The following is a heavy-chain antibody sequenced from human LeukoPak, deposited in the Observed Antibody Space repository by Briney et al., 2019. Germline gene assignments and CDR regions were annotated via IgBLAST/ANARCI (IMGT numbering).Heavy chain of an antibody. CDR1: GGTFSSYT. CDR2: IIPIFGTA. J-gene: IGHJ3*02. V-gene: IGHV1-69*05. D-gene: IGHD3-16*02. Sequence: SVKVSCKASGGTFSSYTISWVRQAPGQGLEWMGRIIPIFGTANYAQKFQGRVTITTDESTSTAYMELSSLRSEDTVVYYCARGGGYYDYVWGSYRHAFDIWGQGTMVTVSS. CDR3: ARGGGYYDYVWGSYRHAFDI.